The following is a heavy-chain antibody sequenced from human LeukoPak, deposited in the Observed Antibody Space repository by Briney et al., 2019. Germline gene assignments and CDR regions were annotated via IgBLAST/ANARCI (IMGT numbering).Heavy chain of an antibody. CDR2: IYSGGDT. CDR1: GFTVSSNY. D-gene: IGHD2-2*02. J-gene: IGHJ5*02. CDR3: ASSSRSASWYIWFDP. Sequence: AGGSLRLSCAASGFTVSSNYMSWVRQAPGKGLEWVSVIYSGGDTYYADSVKGRFTISRDKSKNTLYLQMNSLRAEDTAVYYCASSSRSASWYIWFDPWGQGTLVTVSS. V-gene: IGHV3-53*01.